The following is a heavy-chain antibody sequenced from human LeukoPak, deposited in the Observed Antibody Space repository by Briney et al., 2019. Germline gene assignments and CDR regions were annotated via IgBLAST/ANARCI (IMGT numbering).Heavy chain of an antibody. J-gene: IGHJ4*02. CDR1: GYTFTGYY. CDR2: INPNSGGT. CDR3: AREASSSDFDY. Sequence: VASVKVSCKASGYTFTGYYMHWVRQAPGQGLEWMGWINPNSGGTKYAQKFQGRVTMTRDTSISTAYMDLSRLRSDDTAVYYCAREASSSDFDYWGQGTLVTVSS. V-gene: IGHV1-2*02. D-gene: IGHD6-6*01.